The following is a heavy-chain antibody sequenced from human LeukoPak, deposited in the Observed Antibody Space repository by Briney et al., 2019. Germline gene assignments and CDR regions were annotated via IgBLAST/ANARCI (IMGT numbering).Heavy chain of an antibody. J-gene: IGHJ3*02. Sequence: GGSLRLSCAASGITFSSYGMHWVRQAPGKGLEWVAVIWYDGSNKYYADSVKGRFTISRDNSKNTLYLQMNSLRAEDTAVYYCARGIQLWSHAFDIWGQGTMVTVSS. CDR1: GITFSSYG. CDR3: ARGIQLWSHAFDI. CDR2: IWYDGSNK. D-gene: IGHD5-18*01. V-gene: IGHV3-33*01.